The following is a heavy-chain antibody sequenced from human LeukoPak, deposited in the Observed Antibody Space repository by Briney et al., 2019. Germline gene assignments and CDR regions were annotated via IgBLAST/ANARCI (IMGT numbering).Heavy chain of an antibody. CDR1: GFTFSSYG. CDR2: IWYDGSNK. V-gene: IGHV3-33*01. CDR3: ARVRIPYSSSWYYFDY. D-gene: IGHD6-13*01. Sequence: GGSLRLSCAASGFTFSSYGMHWVRQAPGKGLEGVAVIWYDGSNKYYADSVKGRFTISRDNSKNTLYLQMNSLRAEDTAVYYCARVRIPYSSSWYYFDYWGQGTLVTVSS. J-gene: IGHJ4*02.